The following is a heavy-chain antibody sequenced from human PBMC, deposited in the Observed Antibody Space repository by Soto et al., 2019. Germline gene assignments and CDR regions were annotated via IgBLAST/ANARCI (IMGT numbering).Heavy chain of an antibody. CDR1: GCNIYSDC. CDR3: ATFDLAEVE. CDR2: IGDDDSRK. D-gene: IGHD6-19*01. J-gene: IGHJ4*02. Sequence: PXVSLRLSCVGGGCNIYSDCMSWVRQAPGKGLESVATIGDDDSRKYYVDSVAGRFTISRDDAKNSVYLEMNSLRVEDTAVYHCATFDLAEVEWGQGTVVTVSS. V-gene: IGHV3-7*01.